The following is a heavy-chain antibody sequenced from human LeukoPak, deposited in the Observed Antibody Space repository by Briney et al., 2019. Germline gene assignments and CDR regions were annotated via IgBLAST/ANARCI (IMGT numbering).Heavy chain of an antibody. J-gene: IGHJ4*02. V-gene: IGHV4-39*01. Sequence: PSETLSLTCTVSGGSMSNSSYYRGWIRQPPGKGLEWIGSIYYSGSTYYNPSLKRRVTISVDTSKNQFSLKLSSVTAADTAVYYCARGKYSSSWYVPYFDYWGQGTLVTVSS. CDR3: ARGKYSSSWYVPYFDY. CDR1: GGSMSNSSYY. CDR2: IYYSGST. D-gene: IGHD6-13*01.